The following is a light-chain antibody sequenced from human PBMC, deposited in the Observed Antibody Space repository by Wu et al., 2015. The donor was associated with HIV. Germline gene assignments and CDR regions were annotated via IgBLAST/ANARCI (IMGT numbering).Light chain of an antibody. CDR3: QHYGGSYRYS. CDR1: QSVISGY. J-gene: IGKJ2*03. V-gene: IGKV3-20*01. CDR2: GAS. Sequence: EIVLTQSPGTLSLSIGERATLSCRASQSVISGYVAWYQQKPGRAPRLVIYGASSRATGIPDRFSGSGSGTDFTLTISRLEPEDFAVYFRQHYGGSYRYSFGQGTRLEIK.